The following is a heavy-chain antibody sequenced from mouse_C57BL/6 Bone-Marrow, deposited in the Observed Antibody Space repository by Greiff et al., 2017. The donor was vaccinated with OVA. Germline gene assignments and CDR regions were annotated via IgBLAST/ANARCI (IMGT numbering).Heavy chain of an antibody. CDR3: ARLAPWFAY. CDR2: ISGGGGNT. J-gene: IGHJ3*01. V-gene: IGHV5-9*01. CDR1: GFTFSSYT. Sequence: EVKLVESGGGLVKPGGSLKLSCAASGFTFSSYTMSWVRQTPEKRLEWVATISGGGGNTYYPDSVKGRFTISRDNAKNTLYLQMSSLRSEDTALYYCARLAPWFAYWGQGTLVTVSA.